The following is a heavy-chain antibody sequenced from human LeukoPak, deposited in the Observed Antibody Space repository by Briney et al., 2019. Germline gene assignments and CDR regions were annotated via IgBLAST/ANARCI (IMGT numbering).Heavy chain of an antibody. V-gene: IGHV3-23*01. Sequence: GGSLRLSCVASGFTFSNYIMSWVRQAPGKGLEWVSVISASGGSTDYADSVKGRFTISRDNSKNTLYLQMNSLRAEDTAVFYCATGCYVGGFWSGFCDHWGQGTLVTVSS. J-gene: IGHJ4*02. CDR2: ISASGGST. CDR3: ATGCYVGGFWSGFCDH. CDR1: GFTFSNYI. D-gene: IGHD3-3*01.